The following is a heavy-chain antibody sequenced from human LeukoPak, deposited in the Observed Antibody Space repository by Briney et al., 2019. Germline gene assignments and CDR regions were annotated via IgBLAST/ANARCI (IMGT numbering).Heavy chain of an antibody. J-gene: IGHJ4*02. D-gene: IGHD6-6*01. V-gene: IGHV1-46*01. CDR3: ARAWGEDIAARPYYFDY. CDR2: INPSGGST. CDR1: GYTFTNYY. Sequence: ASVKVSRKASGYTFTNYYIHWVRQAPGQGLEWMGIINPSGGSTSYAQKFQGRVTMTRDTSTRIVYMELSSLRSEDTAVYYCARAWGEDIAARPYYFDYWGQGSLVTVSS.